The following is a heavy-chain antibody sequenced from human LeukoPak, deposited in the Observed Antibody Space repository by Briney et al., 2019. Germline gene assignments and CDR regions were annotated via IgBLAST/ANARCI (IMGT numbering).Heavy chain of an antibody. CDR3: ARDLIAAAGPGRFDP. D-gene: IGHD6-13*01. Sequence: SETLSLTCTVSGGSISSYYWSWIRQPPGKGLEWIGYIYYSGSTNYNPSLKSRVTISVDTSKNQFSLKLSSVTAADTAVYYCARDLIAAAGPGRFDPWGQGTLVTVSS. CDR1: GGSISSYY. CDR2: IYYSGST. V-gene: IGHV4-59*01. J-gene: IGHJ5*02.